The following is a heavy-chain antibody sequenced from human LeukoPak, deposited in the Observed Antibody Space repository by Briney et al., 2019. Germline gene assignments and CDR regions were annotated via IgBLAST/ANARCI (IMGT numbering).Heavy chain of an antibody. D-gene: IGHD2-2*02. Sequence: GESLKISCKGSGYSFTSYWIGWVRQMPGKGLEWMGIIYPGDSDTRYSPSFQGQVTISADKSISTAYLQWSSLKASDTAMYYCARQNCSSTSCYMMEIWFDPWGQGTLVTVSS. CDR2: IYPGDSDT. CDR1: GYSFTSYW. J-gene: IGHJ5*02. CDR3: ARQNCSSTSCYMMEIWFDP. V-gene: IGHV5-51*01.